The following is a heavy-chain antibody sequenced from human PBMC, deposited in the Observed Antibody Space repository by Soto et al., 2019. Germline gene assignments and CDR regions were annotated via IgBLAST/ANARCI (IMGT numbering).Heavy chain of an antibody. Sequence: ASVKVSCKASGYTLTSYAMHWVRQAPGQRLERMGWINVGNGNTKYAQKLQGRVTMPTDTSTSTAYLELWSLRSDDTAVYYCARVLFYYYGSGSYYNPQFYGMDVWGQGTTVTVSS. J-gene: IGHJ6*02. D-gene: IGHD3-10*01. CDR2: INVGNGNT. CDR3: ARVLFYYYGSGSYYNPQFYGMDV. CDR1: GYTLTSYA. V-gene: IGHV1-3*01.